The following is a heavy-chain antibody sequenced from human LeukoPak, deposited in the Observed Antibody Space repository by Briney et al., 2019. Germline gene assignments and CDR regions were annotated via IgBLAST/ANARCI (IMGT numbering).Heavy chain of an antibody. Sequence: GASVKVSCKASGYTFTGYYMHWVRQAPGQGLEWMGWINPNSGGTYYAQKFQGRVTMTRDTSISTAYMELSRLRSDDTAVYYCARHYYDSSGFRLDYWGQGTLVTVSS. CDR3: ARHYYDSSGFRLDY. V-gene: IGHV1-2*02. J-gene: IGHJ4*02. D-gene: IGHD3-22*01. CDR1: GYTFTGYY. CDR2: INPNSGGT.